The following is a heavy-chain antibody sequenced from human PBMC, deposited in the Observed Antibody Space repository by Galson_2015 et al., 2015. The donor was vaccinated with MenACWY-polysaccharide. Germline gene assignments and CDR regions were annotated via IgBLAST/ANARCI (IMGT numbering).Heavy chain of an antibody. CDR3: ARVRIASRSFDY. CDR1: GFTFSNYH. D-gene: IGHD6-13*01. Sequence: SLRLSCAASGFTFSNYHMNWVRQAPGKGLEWASYISSSSTIYYADSVKGRFTISRGNAKNSLYLQMSSLRAEDTAVYYCARVRIASRSFDYWGQGTLVTVSS. V-gene: IGHV3-69-1*01. CDR2: ISSSSTI. J-gene: IGHJ4*02.